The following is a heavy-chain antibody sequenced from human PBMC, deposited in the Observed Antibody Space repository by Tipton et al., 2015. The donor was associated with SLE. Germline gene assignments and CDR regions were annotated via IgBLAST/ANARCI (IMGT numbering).Heavy chain of an antibody. V-gene: IGHV3-48*01. CDR2: ISSSSSTI. CDR1: GFTFSSYS. CDR3: ARSHVLRFLEWLTLGYFDY. D-gene: IGHD3-3*01. Sequence: GSLRLSCAASGFTFSSYSMNWVRQAPGKGLEWVSYISSSSSTIYYADSVEGRFTISRDNAKNSLYLQMNSLRAEDTAVYYCARSHVLRFLEWLTLGYFDYWGQGTLVTVSS. J-gene: IGHJ4*02.